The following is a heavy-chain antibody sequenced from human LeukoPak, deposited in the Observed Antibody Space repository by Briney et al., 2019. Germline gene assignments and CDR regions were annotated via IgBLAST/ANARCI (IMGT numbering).Heavy chain of an antibody. CDR3: AGDKETTGNGRPNWFDP. J-gene: IGHJ5*02. V-gene: IGHV4-38-2*01. Sequence: SETLSLNCAVSGYSISSGYYWGWIRQPPGKGLQWIGSIFQRGYSYYNPSLKSRVTISVDTSRNQFSLKLSSVTAADTAVYYCAGDKETTGNGRPNWFDPWGQGTLVTVSS. CDR2: IFQRGYS. CDR1: GYSISSGYY. D-gene: IGHD1-1*01.